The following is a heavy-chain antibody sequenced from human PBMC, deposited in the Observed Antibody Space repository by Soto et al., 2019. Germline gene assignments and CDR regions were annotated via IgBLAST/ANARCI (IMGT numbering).Heavy chain of an antibody. CDR1: GYTFTSYG. J-gene: IGHJ4*02. CDR2: ISAYNGNT. D-gene: IGHD1-26*01. V-gene: IGHV1-18*04. CDR3: ARSPLRGSPYYFDY. Sequence: GASVKVSCKASGYTFTSYGISWVRQAPGQGLEWMGWISAYNGNTNYAQKLQARVTMTTDTSTSTAYMELRSLRSDDTAVYYCARSPLRGSPYYFDYWGQGTLVTVSS.